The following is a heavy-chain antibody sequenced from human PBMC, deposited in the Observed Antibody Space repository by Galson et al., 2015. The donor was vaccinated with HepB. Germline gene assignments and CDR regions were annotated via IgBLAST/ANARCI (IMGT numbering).Heavy chain of an antibody. V-gene: IGHV3-23*01. CDR2: ISATGGST. Sequence: SLRLSCAASGFTFSSYAMSWVRQAPGKGLEWVSGISATGGSTYYADSVKGRFTISRDNSKNTLYLQMNSLRAEDTAVYYCAKAAVAGTHFLNWFDPWGQGTLVTVSS. CDR3: AKAAVAGTHFLNWFDP. D-gene: IGHD6-19*01. CDR1: GFTFSSYA. J-gene: IGHJ5*02.